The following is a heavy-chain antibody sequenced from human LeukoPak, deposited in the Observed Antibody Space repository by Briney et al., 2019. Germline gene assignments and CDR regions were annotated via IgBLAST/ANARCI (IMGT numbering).Heavy chain of an antibody. CDR3: ARGGGRYFDWLLYY. V-gene: IGHV3-21*01. CDR1: GFTFSSYS. D-gene: IGHD3-9*01. CDR2: ISSSSSYI. J-gene: IGHJ4*02. Sequence: GGSLRLSCAASGFTFSSYSMNWVRQAPGKGLEWVSSISSSSSYIYYADSVKGRFTISRDNAKNSLYLQMNSLRAEDTAVYYCARGGGRYFDWLLYYWGRGTLVTVSS.